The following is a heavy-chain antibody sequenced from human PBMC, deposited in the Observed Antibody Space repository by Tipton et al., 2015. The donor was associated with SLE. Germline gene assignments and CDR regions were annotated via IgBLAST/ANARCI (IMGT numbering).Heavy chain of an antibody. D-gene: IGHD2-8*01. J-gene: IGHJ2*01. CDR1: GGSFSGYY. V-gene: IGHV4-34*01. CDR3: AGGTKGTLRGFDL. CDR2: INHSGST. Sequence: TLSLTCAVYGGSFSGYYWSWIRQPPGKGLEWIGEINHSGSTNYNPSLKSRVTISVDTSKNQFSLKLSSVTAADTAVYYCAGGTKGTLRGFDLWGRGTLVTVSS.